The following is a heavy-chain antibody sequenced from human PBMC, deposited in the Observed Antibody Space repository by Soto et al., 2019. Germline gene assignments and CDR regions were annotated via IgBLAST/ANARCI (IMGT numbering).Heavy chain of an antibody. D-gene: IGHD2-2*01. CDR1: GYSFTSYW. Sequence: LGESLKISCKGSGYSFTSYWIGWVRQMPGKGLEWMGIIYPGDSDTRYSPSFQGQVTISADKSISTAYLQWSSLKASDTAMYYCARDLLHCSSTSCSRSYYYGMDVWGQGTTVTVSS. CDR3: ARDLLHCSSTSCSRSYYYGMDV. CDR2: IYPGDSDT. J-gene: IGHJ6*02. V-gene: IGHV5-51*01.